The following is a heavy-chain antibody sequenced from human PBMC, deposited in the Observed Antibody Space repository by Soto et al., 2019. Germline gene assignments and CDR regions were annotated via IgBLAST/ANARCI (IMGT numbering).Heavy chain of an antibody. CDR3: ARVGVVVPAAIRGHYYYGMDV. CDR1: GFTFRSYW. V-gene: IGHV3-7*03. Sequence: EVQLVESGGGLVQPGGSLRLSCAASGFTFRSYWMSWVRQAPGKGLEWVANIKQDGSEKYYVDSVKGRFTISRDNAKNSLDLQMNSLRAEDTAVYYCARVGVVVPAAIRGHYYYGMDVWGQGTTVTVSS. CDR2: IKQDGSEK. J-gene: IGHJ6*02. D-gene: IGHD2-2*02.